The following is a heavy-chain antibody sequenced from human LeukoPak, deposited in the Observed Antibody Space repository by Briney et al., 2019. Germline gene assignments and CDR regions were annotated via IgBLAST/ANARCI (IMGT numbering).Heavy chain of an antibody. CDR2: IKSKGDGETT. CDR3: ATDLGLTMIRGVIVH. D-gene: IGHD3-10*01. V-gene: IGHV3-15*01. J-gene: IGHJ4*02. CDR1: GFTFTNGW. Sequence: GGSLRLSCAASGFTFTNGWMTLVRQAPGEGLEWVGRIKSKGDGETTDYGAPVKGRFTMSRDDSKATLYLQMNFLQAEHTAVYYCATDLGLTMIRGVIVHWGQGALVIVSS.